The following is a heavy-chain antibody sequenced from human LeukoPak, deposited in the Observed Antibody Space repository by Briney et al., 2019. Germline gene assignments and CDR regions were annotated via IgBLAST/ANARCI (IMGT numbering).Heavy chain of an antibody. CDR1: GFTFSSYW. Sequence: GGSLRLSCAASGFTFSSYWMHWVRQAPEKGLVWVSRINSDGSSTSYADSVKGRFTISRDNAKNTLYLQMNSLRAEDTAVYYCVKSYYADYWGQGTLVTVSS. D-gene: IGHD3-10*01. J-gene: IGHJ4*02. V-gene: IGHV3-74*01. CDR3: VKSYYADY. CDR2: INSDGSST.